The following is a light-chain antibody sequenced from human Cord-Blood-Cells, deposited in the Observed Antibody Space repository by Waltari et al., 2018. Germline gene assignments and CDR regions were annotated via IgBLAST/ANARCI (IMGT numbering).Light chain of an antibody. Sequence: QSVLTQPPSASVTPGQRVTISCSGSSSNIGSNTVNWYQQLPGTAPKLLIYSNNQRPSGVPDRFAGSKSGTSASLAISGLQSEDEADYYCAACDDSLNGVVFGGGTKLTVL. V-gene: IGLV1-44*01. CDR1: SSNIGSNT. CDR3: AACDDSLNGVV. CDR2: SNN. J-gene: IGLJ2*01.